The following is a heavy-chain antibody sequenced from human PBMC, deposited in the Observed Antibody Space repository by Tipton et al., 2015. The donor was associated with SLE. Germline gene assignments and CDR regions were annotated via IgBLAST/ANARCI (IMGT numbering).Heavy chain of an antibody. V-gene: IGHV4-30-4*01. CDR3: ARGGMSLELI. Sequence: TLSLTCTVSGGSISSHYWSWIRQPPGKGLEWIGYIYYSGSTYYNPSLKSRVTISVDTSKNQFSLKLSSVTAADTAVYYCARGGMSLELIWGQGTMVTVSS. CDR2: IYYSGST. CDR1: GGSISSHY. J-gene: IGHJ3*02. D-gene: IGHD6-13*01.